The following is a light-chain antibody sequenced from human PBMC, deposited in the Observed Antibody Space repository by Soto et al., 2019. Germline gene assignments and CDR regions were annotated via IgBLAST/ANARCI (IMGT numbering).Light chain of an antibody. CDR2: GES. J-gene: IGKJ5*01. V-gene: IGKV3-20*01. Sequence: DIVLTQSPGTLSVSPWDSATLSCRASQSISSNYLAWYQQKPGQAPRLLSYGESSRATGIPDRLSGSASGTDLNLTISRLEPEDFAVYYCQKYGFSLITCGQGTRLEI. CDR3: QKYGFSLIT. CDR1: QSISSNY.